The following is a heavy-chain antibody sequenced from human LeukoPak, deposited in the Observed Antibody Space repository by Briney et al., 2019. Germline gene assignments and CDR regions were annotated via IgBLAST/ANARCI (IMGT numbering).Heavy chain of an antibody. V-gene: IGHV3-23*01. CDR2: ISGSGGST. CDR1: GFTVSNSY. J-gene: IGHJ4*02. Sequence: PGGSLRLSCAASGFTVSNSYVSWVRQAPGKGLEWVSAISGSGGSTYYADSVKGRFTISRDNSKNTLYLQMNSLRAEDTAVYYCAKDGYYYGSGAQGTLVTVSS. D-gene: IGHD3-10*01. CDR3: AKDGYYYGS.